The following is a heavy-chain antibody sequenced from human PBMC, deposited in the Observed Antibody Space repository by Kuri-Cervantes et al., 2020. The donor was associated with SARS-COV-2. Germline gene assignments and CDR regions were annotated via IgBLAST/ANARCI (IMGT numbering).Heavy chain of an antibody. CDR3: APRGEGSGFDY. V-gene: IGHV3-11*04. CDR2: ISSSGSTI. Sequence: GESLKISCAASGFTVSSNYMSWVRQAPGKGLEWVSYISSSGSTIYYADSVKGRFTISRDNAKNSLYLQMNSLRAEDTAVYYCAPRGEGSGFDYWGQGTLVTVSS. J-gene: IGHJ4*02. CDR1: GFTVSSNY. D-gene: IGHD3-16*01.